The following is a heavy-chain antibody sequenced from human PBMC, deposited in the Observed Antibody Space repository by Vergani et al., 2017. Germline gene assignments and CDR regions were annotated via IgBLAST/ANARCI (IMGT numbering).Heavy chain of an antibody. CDR2: ISAYNGNT. D-gene: IGHD2-2*01. CDR3: ARDPDIVVVPAAPYYYYYYGMDV. J-gene: IGHJ6*02. Sequence: QAQLVQSGAEVKKPGASVRVSCKASRYPFSRYGISWVRQAPGQGLEWMGWISAYNGNTNYAQKLQGRVTMTTDTSTSTAYMELRSLRSDDTAVYYCARDPDIVVVPAAPYYYYYYGMDVWGQGTTVTVSS. CDR1: RYPFSRYG. V-gene: IGHV1-18*01.